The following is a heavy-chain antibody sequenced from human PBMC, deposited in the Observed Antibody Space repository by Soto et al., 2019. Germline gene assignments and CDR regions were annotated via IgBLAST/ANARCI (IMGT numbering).Heavy chain of an antibody. CDR2: IYYSGTT. Sequence: QVQLQESGPGLVKPSQTLSLTCTVSGGSXSXXXXXXXXXXXXPXKGLEWIGYIYYSGTTHYNPSLKSRVTMSVDTSKNQFSLXXXXVXAADTAVYYCARGLLALDPWGQGTLVTVSS. CDR3: ARGLLALDP. J-gene: IGHJ5*02. CDR1: GGSXSXXXXX. D-gene: IGHD2-21*01. V-gene: IGHV4-31*03.